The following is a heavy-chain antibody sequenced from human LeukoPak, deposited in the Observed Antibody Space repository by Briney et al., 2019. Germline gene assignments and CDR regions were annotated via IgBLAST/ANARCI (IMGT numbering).Heavy chain of an antibody. CDR1: GYTFTSYY. J-gene: IGHJ3*02. V-gene: IGHV1-46*01. CDR3: AKSGSQYEDAFDI. Sequence: WASVTVSCTASGYTFTSYYMHWVRQAPGQGLEWMGIINPSGGSTSYAQKFQGRVTMTRDTSTSTVYMELSSLRSEDTAVYYCAKSGSQYEDAFDIWGQGTMVTVSS. D-gene: IGHD1-26*01. CDR2: INPSGGST.